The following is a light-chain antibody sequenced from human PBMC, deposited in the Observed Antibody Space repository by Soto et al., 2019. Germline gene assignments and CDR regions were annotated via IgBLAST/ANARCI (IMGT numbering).Light chain of an antibody. CDR1: QSVSSN. CDR3: QQYNNWPPWT. J-gene: IGKJ2*02. CDR2: GAS. V-gene: IGKV3-15*01. Sequence: EIVMTQSPATLSVSPGERATLSCRASQSVSSNLAWYQQKPGQAPRLLIYGASTRATGIPARFSGSRSGTEFTLNIGSLQSEDFAVYYCQQYNNWPPWTFGQGTKLEIK.